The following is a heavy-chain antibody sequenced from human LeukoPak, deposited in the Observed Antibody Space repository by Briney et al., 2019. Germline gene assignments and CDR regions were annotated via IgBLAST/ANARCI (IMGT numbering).Heavy chain of an antibody. V-gene: IGHV1-69*06. D-gene: IGHD3-22*01. CDR3: AREKTHYYDSSGHAPAYYMDV. CDR1: GGTFSSYA. J-gene: IGHJ6*03. CDR2: IIPIFGTA. Sequence: GASVKVSCKASGGTFSSYAISWVRQAPGQGLEWMGGIIPIFGTANYAQKFQGRVTITADKSTSTAYMELSSLRSEDTAVYYCAREKTHYYDSSGHAPAYYMDVWGKGTTVTVSS.